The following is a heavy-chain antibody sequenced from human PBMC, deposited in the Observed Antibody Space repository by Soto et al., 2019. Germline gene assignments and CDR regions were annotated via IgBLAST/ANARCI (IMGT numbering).Heavy chain of an antibody. CDR2: ISSSGSTI. J-gene: IGHJ3*02. Sequence: CXRLGGASGGVSLMSYEVDVVRQAPGKGLELVSYISSSGSTIYYADSVKGRFTISRDNAKNSLYLQMKSLRAEDTAVYYCERDITGTIEADFDIRGQRPMV. CDR3: ERDITGTIEADFDI. D-gene: IGHD1-7*01. V-gene: IGHV3-48*03. CDR1: GVSLMSYE.